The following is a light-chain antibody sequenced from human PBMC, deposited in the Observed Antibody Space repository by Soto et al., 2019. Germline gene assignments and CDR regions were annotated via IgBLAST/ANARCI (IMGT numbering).Light chain of an antibody. J-gene: IGLJ1*01. CDR3: NSYVGSNNYV. CDR2: EVT. V-gene: IGLV2-23*02. Sequence: QSVLTQPASVSGSPGQSITISCTGSNSDIGNYNIVSWYQQHPDKAPQLIIYEVTKRPSGVSNRFSGSKSGNTASLTISGLQAEDEGDYYCNSYVGSNNYVFGTGTKVTVL. CDR1: NSDIGNYNI.